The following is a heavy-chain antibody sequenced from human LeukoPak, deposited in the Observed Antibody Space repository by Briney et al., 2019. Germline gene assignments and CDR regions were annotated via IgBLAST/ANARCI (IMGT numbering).Heavy chain of an antibody. CDR2: ISSSSNTI. CDR1: GFTFSSYS. Sequence: PGGSLRLSCAVSGFTFSSYSMNWVRQAPGKGLECVSYISSSSNTIYYADSVKGRFTISRDNAKNSLYLQMNSLRDEDTAVYYCARDRYYDSGGFYFDYWGQGTLVTVSS. CDR3: ARDRYYDSGGFYFDY. V-gene: IGHV3-48*02. D-gene: IGHD3-22*01. J-gene: IGHJ4*02.